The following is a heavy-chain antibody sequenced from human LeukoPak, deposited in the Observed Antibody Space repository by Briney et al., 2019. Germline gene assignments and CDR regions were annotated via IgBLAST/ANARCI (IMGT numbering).Heavy chain of an antibody. CDR1: GFFASSNY. V-gene: IGHV3-74*01. Sequence: PGGSLRLSCAASGFFASSNYMSWVRQAPGKGLVWVSRINSDGSSTNYADSVKGRFTISRDNAKNTLYLQMNSLRAEDTAVYYCARGYYGFDYWGQGTLVTVSS. J-gene: IGHJ4*02. D-gene: IGHD3-10*01. CDR2: INSDGSST. CDR3: ARGYYGFDY.